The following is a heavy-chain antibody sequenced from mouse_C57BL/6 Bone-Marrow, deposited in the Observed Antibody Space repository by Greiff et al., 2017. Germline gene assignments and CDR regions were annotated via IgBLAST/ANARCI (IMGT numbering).Heavy chain of an antibody. CDR3: ALITTVVATRWYFDV. CDR1: GYTFTSYT. Sequence: VQLVESGAELARPGASVKMSCKASGYTFTSYTMHWVKQRPGQGLEWIGYINPSSGYTKYNQKFKDKATLTADKSSSTAYMQLSSLTSEDSAVYYCALITTVVATRWYFDVWGTGTTVTVSS. V-gene: IGHV1-4*01. D-gene: IGHD1-1*01. J-gene: IGHJ1*03. CDR2: INPSSGYT.